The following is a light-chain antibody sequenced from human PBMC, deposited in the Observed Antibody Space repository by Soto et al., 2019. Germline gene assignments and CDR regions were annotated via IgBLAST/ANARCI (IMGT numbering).Light chain of an antibody. CDR3: QQYVSYPIT. V-gene: IGKV1-13*02. J-gene: IGKJ5*01. CDR1: QGIRSA. Sequence: AIQVTQSPSSLSASVGDRVTITCRTSQGIRSALGWYQQKPGKVPKLLIYAASTLQSGVPSKFSGSGAGTDFTLTINSLQPEDSATYFCQQYVSYPITFGQGTRLEIK. CDR2: AAS.